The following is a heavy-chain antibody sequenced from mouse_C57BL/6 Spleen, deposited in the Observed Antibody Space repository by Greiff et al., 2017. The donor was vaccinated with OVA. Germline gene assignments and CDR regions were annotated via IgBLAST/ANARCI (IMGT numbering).Heavy chain of an antibody. D-gene: IGHD1-1*01. J-gene: IGHJ2*01. CDR1: GYSFTDYN. CDR3: ATNYYGSTSYFDY. CDR2: INPTYGTT. Sequence: VQLKQSGPELVKPGASVKISCKASGYSFTDYNMNWVKQSNGTSLEWIGVINPTYGTTSYNQKFKGKATLTVDQSSSTAYMQLNSLTSEDAAVYYCATNYYGSTSYFDYWGQGTTLTVSS. V-gene: IGHV1-39*01.